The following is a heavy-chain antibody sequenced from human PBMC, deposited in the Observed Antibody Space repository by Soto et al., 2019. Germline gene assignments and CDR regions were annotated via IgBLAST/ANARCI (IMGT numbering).Heavy chain of an antibody. D-gene: IGHD1-26*01. CDR1: GFSLTTSGVG. J-gene: IGHJ4*02. V-gene: IGHV2-5*02. Sequence: ESGPTLVNPTQTLTLTCTFSGFSLTTSGVGVGWIRQPPGKALEWLALIFWDDDKPHSPSLKSRLTITKDTSKNRVVLTMTNTDPGDTAQYYCVHSFIYGSNTWPFEYSGQATLVTVSA. CDR3: VHSFIYGSNTWPFEY. CDR2: IFWDDDK.